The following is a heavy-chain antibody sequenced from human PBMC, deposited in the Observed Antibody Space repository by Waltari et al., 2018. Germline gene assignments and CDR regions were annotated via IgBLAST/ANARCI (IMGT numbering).Heavy chain of an antibody. CDR3: ARGAMAGNFDY. Sequence: QVQLQESGPGLVKPSETLSLTCTVSGGSISSHYWSWNRQPPGKGLGWIGDIYYSGSTSPSPSPKRRVTISVDTSKNQLSLKLSSVTAADTAVYYCARGAMAGNFDYWGQGTLVTVSS. CDR2: IYYSGST. V-gene: IGHV4-59*11. J-gene: IGHJ4*02. CDR1: GGSISSHY. D-gene: IGHD6-19*01.